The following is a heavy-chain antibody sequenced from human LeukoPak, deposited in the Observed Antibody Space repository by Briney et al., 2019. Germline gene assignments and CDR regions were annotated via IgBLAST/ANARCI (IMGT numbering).Heavy chain of an antibody. CDR2: INHSGST. J-gene: IGHJ4*02. CDR1: GGSFSGYY. D-gene: IGHD6-13*01. Sequence: SETLSLTCAVYGGSFSGYYWSWIRQPPGKGLEWIGEINHSGSTNYNPSLKSRVTISVDTSKNQFSLKLSSVTAADTAVYYCARGLVSSWYRYFDYWGQGTLVTVSS. CDR3: ARGLVSSWYRYFDY. V-gene: IGHV4-34*01.